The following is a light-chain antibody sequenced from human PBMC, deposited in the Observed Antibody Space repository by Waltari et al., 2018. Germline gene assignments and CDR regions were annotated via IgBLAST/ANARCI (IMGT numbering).Light chain of an antibody. CDR3: CSYVGSNIYWV. CDR2: DIN. J-gene: IGLJ3*02. Sequence: QSALTQPRSVSGSPGQSVTISCTGTSSDVGGYNYVSWYQQHPDKAPNLIIYDINKRPSGVPDRFSGSKSGNTASLTISGLQAEDEADDYCCSYVGSNIYWVFGGGTKLTVL. V-gene: IGLV2-11*01. CDR1: SSDVGGYNY.